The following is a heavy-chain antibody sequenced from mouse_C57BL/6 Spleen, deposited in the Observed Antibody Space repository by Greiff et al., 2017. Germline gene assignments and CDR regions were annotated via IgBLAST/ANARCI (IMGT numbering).Heavy chain of an antibody. Sequence: EVQLQQSGPELVKPGASVKISCKASGYTFTDYYMNWVKQSHGKSLEWIGDINPNNGGTSYNQKFKGKATLTVDKSSSTAYMELRSLTSEDSAVYYCARDGSSYDWYFDVWGTGTPVTVSS. D-gene: IGHD1-1*01. CDR2: INPNNGGT. CDR1: GYTFTDYY. CDR3: ARDGSSYDWYFDV. V-gene: IGHV1-26*01. J-gene: IGHJ1*03.